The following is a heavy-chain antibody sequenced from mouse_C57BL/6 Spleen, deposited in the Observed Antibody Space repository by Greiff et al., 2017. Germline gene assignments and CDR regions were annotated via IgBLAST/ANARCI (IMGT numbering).Heavy chain of an antibody. Sequence: VQLQQSGAELVKPGASVKISCKASGYAFSSYWMNWVKQRPGKGLEWIGQIYPRDGDTNYNGKFKGKATLTADKSSSTAYMQLSSLTSEDSAVYFCARSPYYGSSYSYFDYWGQGTTLTVSS. D-gene: IGHD1-1*01. CDR3: ARSPYYGSSYSYFDY. CDR1: GYAFSSYW. J-gene: IGHJ2*01. V-gene: IGHV1-80*01. CDR2: IYPRDGDT.